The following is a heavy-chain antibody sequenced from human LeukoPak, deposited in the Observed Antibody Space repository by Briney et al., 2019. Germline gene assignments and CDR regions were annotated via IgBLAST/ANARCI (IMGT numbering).Heavy chain of an antibody. J-gene: IGHJ4*02. V-gene: IGHV4-34*01. CDR2: INHSGST. D-gene: IGHD3-22*01. Sequence: SETLSLTCAVYGGSFSGYYWSWIRQPPGKGLEWIGEINHSGSTNYNPSLKSRVTMSVDTSKNQFSLKLSSVTAADTAVYYCARANYDSSGHIDYWGQGTLVTVPS. CDR1: GGSFSGYY. CDR3: ARANYDSSGHIDY.